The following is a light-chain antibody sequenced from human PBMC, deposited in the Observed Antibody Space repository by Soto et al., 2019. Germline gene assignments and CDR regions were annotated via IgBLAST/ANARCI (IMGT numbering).Light chain of an antibody. Sequence: QSPGTLSLSPGEGATLSCRASETIRNNYLAWYQQKPGQAPRLLIYGASLRATGVPDRFSGSGSGTDFTLTNSSLEPEDFAVYYCQQYTSSLNTFGQGTRLEIK. J-gene: IGKJ5*01. CDR2: GAS. CDR1: ETIRNNY. V-gene: IGKV3-20*01. CDR3: QQYTSSLNT.